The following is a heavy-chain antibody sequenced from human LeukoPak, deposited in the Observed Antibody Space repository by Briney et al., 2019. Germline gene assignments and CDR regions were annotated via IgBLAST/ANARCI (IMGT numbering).Heavy chain of an antibody. CDR3: ARLPTSEYHLLWAFDI. CDR1: GGSISSGSYY. V-gene: IGHV4-61*02. Sequence: SETLSLTCTVSGGSISSGSYYWSWIRQPAGKGLEWIGRIYTSGSTNYNPSLKSRVTISVDTSKNQFSLKLSSVTTADTAVYYCARLPTSEYHLLWAFDIWGQGTMVTVSS. J-gene: IGHJ3*02. CDR2: IYTSGST. D-gene: IGHD2-2*01.